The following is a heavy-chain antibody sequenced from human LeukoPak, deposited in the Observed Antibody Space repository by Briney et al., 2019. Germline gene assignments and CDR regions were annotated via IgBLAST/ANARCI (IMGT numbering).Heavy chain of an antibody. Sequence: SETLSLTCTVSGGSISSYYWSWFRQPPGRGLEWIGYIYYSGSTYYNPSLKSRVTISVDTSKNQFSLKLSSVTAADTAVYYCARQGGYYGSGSYESYWGQGTLVTVSS. CDR2: IYYSGST. CDR3: ARQGGYYGSGSYESY. V-gene: IGHV4-59*04. J-gene: IGHJ4*02. D-gene: IGHD3-10*01. CDR1: GGSISSYY.